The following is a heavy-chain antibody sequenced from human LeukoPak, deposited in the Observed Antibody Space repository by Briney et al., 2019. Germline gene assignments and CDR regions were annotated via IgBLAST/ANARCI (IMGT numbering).Heavy chain of an antibody. Sequence: ASVKVSCKASGYTFTGYYMHWVRQAPGQGLEWMGWINPNSGGTNYAQKFQGRVTMTRDTSISTAYMELRSLRSDDTAIYYCARGLVTTRGWFDPWGQGTLVTVSS. J-gene: IGHJ5*02. CDR1: GYTFTGYY. CDR3: ARGLVTTRGWFDP. D-gene: IGHD2-21*02. CDR2: INPNSGGT. V-gene: IGHV1-2*02.